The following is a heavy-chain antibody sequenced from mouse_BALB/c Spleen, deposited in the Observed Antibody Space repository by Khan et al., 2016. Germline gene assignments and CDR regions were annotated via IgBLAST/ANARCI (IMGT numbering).Heavy chain of an antibody. CDR1: GFTFSSYG. Sequence: EVELVESGGGLVQPGGSLKLSCAASGFTFSSYGMSWVRQTPDKRLELVATINSNGGSTYYPDSVKGRFTISRDNVKNTLYLQMSSLKSEDTAMXYCARGGYGYHYFDYWGQGTTLTVSS. V-gene: IGHV5-6-3*01. D-gene: IGHD1-2*01. CDR3: ARGGYGYHYFDY. J-gene: IGHJ2*01. CDR2: INSNGGST.